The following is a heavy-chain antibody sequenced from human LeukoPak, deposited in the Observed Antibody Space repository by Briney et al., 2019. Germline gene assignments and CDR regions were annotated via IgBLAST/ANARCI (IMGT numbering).Heavy chain of an antibody. CDR1: GGSISSYY. CDR2: IYYSGST. Sequence: SETLSLTCIVSGGSISSYYWSWIRQPPGKGLEWIGYIYYSGSTNYNPSLKSRVTISVDTSKNQFSLKLSPVTAADTAVYYCARDSSGWYGSGGVDYWGQGTLVTVSS. V-gene: IGHV4-59*01. J-gene: IGHJ4*02. D-gene: IGHD6-19*01. CDR3: ARDSSGWYGSGGVDY.